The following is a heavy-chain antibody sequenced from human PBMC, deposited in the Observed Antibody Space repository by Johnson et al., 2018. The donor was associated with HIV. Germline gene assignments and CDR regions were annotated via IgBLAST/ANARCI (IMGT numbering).Heavy chain of an antibody. J-gene: IGHJ3*02. D-gene: IGHD1-26*01. Sequence: QVQLVESGGGLVKPGGSLRLSCAASGFTFSDYYMSWIRQAPGKGLEWVSYITSTGITVYYAASVKGRFTLSRDNAKNSVYLQMNSLRAEDTAGYYCAARGWELQPDAFDIWGQGTMVTVSS. CDR3: AARGWELQPDAFDI. CDR1: GFTFSDYY. V-gene: IGHV3-11*01. CDR2: ITSTGITV.